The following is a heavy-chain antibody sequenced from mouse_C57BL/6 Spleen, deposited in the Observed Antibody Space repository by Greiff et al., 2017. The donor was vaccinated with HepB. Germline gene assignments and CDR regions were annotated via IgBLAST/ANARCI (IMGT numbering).Heavy chain of an antibody. V-gene: IGHV5-17*01. J-gene: IGHJ4*01. CDR2: ISSGSSTI. D-gene: IGHD4-1*01. Sequence: DVMLVESGGGLVKPGGSLKLSCAASGFTFSDYGMHWVRQAPEKGLEWVAYISSGSSTIYYADTVKGRFTISRDNAKNTLVLQMTSLRSEDTAMYYCALTGHYYAMDYWGQGTSVTVSS. CDR1: GFTFSDYG. CDR3: ALTGHYYAMDY.